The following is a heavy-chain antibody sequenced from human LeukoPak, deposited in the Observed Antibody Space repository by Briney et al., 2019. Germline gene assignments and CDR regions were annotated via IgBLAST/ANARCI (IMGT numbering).Heavy chain of an antibody. CDR2: IDYSGNT. V-gene: IGHV4-39*01. CDR1: GGSITRSNYC. J-gene: IGHJ4*02. Sequence: SETLSLTCTVSGGSITRSNYCWGWIRQPPGKWLEWIGNIDYSGNTYYNSSLKSRVTISVDTSKNQFSLKLSSVTAADTAVYYCARGGSDWGNDYWGQGTLVTVSS. D-gene: IGHD1-26*01. CDR3: ARGGSDWGNDY.